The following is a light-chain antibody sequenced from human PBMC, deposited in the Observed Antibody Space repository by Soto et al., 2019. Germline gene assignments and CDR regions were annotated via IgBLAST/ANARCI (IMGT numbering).Light chain of an antibody. J-gene: IGKJ1*01. CDR2: DAS. CDR3: QQYNSYSWT. CDR1: QSISSR. V-gene: IGKV1-5*01. Sequence: DIQMTQSPSTLSASVGDRVTITCRASQSISSRLASYQQKPGKAPKLLIYDASSLESGVPSRFSGSGSGTEFTLTISSLQPDYVATYYCQQYNSYSWTFGQGTKVEIK.